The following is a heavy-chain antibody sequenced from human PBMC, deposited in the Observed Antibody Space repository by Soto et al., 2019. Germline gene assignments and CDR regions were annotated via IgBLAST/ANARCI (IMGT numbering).Heavy chain of an antibody. D-gene: IGHD3-9*01. CDR3: ARVRVPTYYDILTGYYYFDY. Sequence: SETLSLTCTVSGGSISSYYWSWIRQPPGKGLEWIGYIYYSGSTNYNPSLKSRVTISVDSSKNQFSLKLSSVTAADTAVYYFARVRVPTYYDILTGYYYFDYWGQGTLVTVS. CDR2: IYYSGST. CDR1: GGSISSYY. V-gene: IGHV4-59*01. J-gene: IGHJ4*02.